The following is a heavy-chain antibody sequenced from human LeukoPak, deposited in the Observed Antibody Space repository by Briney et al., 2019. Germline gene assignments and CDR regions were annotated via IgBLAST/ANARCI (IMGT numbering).Heavy chain of an antibody. D-gene: IGHD6-19*01. V-gene: IGHV4-38-2*02. CDR1: GYSISSGYY. Sequence: PSETLSLTCTVSGYSISSGYYWGWIRQPPGEGLEWIGSIYHSGSTYYNPSLKSRVTISVDTSKNQFSLKLSSVTAADTAVYYCARVPIAVAGRAWFDPWGQGTLVTVSS. J-gene: IGHJ5*02. CDR2: IYHSGST. CDR3: ARVPIAVAGRAWFDP.